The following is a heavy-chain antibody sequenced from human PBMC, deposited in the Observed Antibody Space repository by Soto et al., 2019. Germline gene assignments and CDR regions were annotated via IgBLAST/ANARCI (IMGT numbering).Heavy chain of an antibody. V-gene: IGHV4-30-2*01. CDR3: AGLTYYYDSSGYPAEYFQH. J-gene: IGHJ1*01. CDR1: GGSISSGGYS. CDR2: IYHSGST. Sequence: QLQLQESGSGLVKPSQTLSLTCAVSGGSISSGGYSWSWIRQPPGKGLEWIGYIYHSGSTYYNPSLKSRVTISVDRSKNQFSLKLSSVTAADTAVYYCAGLTYYYDSSGYPAEYFQHWGQGTLATVSS. D-gene: IGHD3-22*01.